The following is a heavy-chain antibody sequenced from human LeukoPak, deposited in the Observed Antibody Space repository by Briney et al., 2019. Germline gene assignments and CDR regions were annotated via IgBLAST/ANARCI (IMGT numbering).Heavy chain of an antibody. CDR2: ISAYNGNT. CDR3: ARVGGGGICYLYFQH. Sequence: RGASVKVSCKASGYTFTSYDISWVRQAPGQGLEWMGWISAYNGNTNYAQKLQGRVTMTTDTSTSTAYMELRSLRSDDTAVYYCARVGGGGICYLYFQHWGQGTLVTVSS. CDR1: GYTFTSYD. J-gene: IGHJ1*01. D-gene: IGHD2-15*01. V-gene: IGHV1-18*01.